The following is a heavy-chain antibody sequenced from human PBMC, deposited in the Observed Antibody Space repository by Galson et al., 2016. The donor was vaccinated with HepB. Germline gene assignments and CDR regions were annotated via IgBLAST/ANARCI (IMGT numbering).Heavy chain of an antibody. CDR3: AKDIFPGYGAPYLDK. CDR2: INWNSGGI. V-gene: IGHV3-9*01. CDR1: GFTFDDYA. J-gene: IGHJ4*02. D-gene: IGHD2-2*03. Sequence: SLRLSCAASGFTFDDYALHWVRQAPGKGLEWVSSINWNSGGIRYADSVEGRFTISRDDAKNSLYLQMNSLRPEDTALYYCAKDIFPGYGAPYLDKWGRGTLVTVSS.